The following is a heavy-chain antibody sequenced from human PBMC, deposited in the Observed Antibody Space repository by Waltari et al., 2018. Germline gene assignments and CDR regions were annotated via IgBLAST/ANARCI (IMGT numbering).Heavy chain of an antibody. J-gene: IGHJ4*02. D-gene: IGHD3-22*01. Sequence: QVQLVQSGAEVKKPGASVKVSCKASGYTFTGYYMHWVRQAPGQGLEWMGWINPNSGGTNYAQKFQGRVTMTRDTSISTAYIELSRLRSDDTAVYYCARDLVTYYYDSSGYYYDYWGQGTLVTVSS. CDR1: GYTFTGYY. CDR2: INPNSGGT. V-gene: IGHV1-2*02. CDR3: ARDLVTYYYDSSGYYYDY.